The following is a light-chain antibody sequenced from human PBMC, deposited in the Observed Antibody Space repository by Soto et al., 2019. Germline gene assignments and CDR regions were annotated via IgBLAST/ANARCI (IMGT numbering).Light chain of an antibody. CDR1: QSVSSN. Sequence: IVMTQSPATLSVSPWERVTLSCRASQSVSSNLAWYQQKPGQAPRLLIYGASTRATGIPARFSGSGSGTEFTLTISSLQSEDFAVYYCQQYNNWPETFGQGTKVDIK. J-gene: IGKJ1*01. CDR3: QQYNNWPET. CDR2: GAS. V-gene: IGKV3-15*01.